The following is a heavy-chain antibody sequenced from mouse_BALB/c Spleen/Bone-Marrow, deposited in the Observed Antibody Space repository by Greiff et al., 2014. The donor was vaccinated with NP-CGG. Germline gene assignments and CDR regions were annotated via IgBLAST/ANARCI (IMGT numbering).Heavy chain of an antibody. J-gene: IGHJ3*01. D-gene: IGHD1-1*01. CDR1: GFNIKDTY. V-gene: IGHV14-3*02. CDR3: ASYYYGSAWFAY. Sequence: VQLQQSGAELVKPGASVKLSCTASGFNIKDTYMHWVKQRPEQGLEWIGRIDPANGNTKYDPKFQGKATITADTSSNTAYLQLSSLTSEDTAVYDCASYYYGSAWFAYWGQGTLVTVSA. CDR2: IDPANGNT.